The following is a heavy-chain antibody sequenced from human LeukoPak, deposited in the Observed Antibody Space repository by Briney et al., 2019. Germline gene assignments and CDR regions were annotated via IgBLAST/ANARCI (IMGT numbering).Heavy chain of an antibody. CDR1: GXTFSSYS. Sequence: GGSLRLSCAASGXTFSSYSMNWVRQAPGKGLEWVSYIDSGSSTIYYADSVKGRFTISRDNAKNSLYLQMNSLRDEDTAVYSCARDGAMDGPDFDYWGQGTLVTVSS. J-gene: IGHJ4*02. CDR3: ARDGAMDGPDFDY. V-gene: IGHV3-48*02. D-gene: IGHD5-18*01. CDR2: IDSGSSTI.